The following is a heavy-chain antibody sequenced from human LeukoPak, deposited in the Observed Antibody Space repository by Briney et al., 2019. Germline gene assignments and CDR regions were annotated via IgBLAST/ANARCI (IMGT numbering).Heavy chain of an antibody. V-gene: IGHV6-1*01. D-gene: IGHD3-10*01. CDR1: GDSVSSNSAA. CDR2: TYYRSKWYN. CDR3: ARHVITRYYGSGTSYNWFDP. J-gene: IGHJ5*02. Sequence: SQTLSLTCAISGDSVSSNSAAWNWIRQSPSRGLEWLGRTYYRSKWYNDYAVSVKSRITINPDTSKNQFSLQLNSVTPEDTAVYYCARHVITRYYGSGTSYNWFDPWGQATLVTVSS.